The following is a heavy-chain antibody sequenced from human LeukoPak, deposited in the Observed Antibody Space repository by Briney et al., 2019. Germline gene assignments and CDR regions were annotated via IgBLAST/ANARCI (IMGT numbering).Heavy chain of an antibody. CDR3: ARGHCSSTSCYLGGRSYFDY. CDR2: INHSGST. Sequence: SETLSLTCAVYGGSFSDYYWSWIRQPPGKGLEWIGEINHSGSTNYNPSLKSRVTISADTSKNQFSLKLSSVTAADTAVYYCARGHCSSTSCYLGGRSYFDYWGQGTLVTVSS. D-gene: IGHD2-2*01. CDR1: GGSFSDYY. V-gene: IGHV4-34*01. J-gene: IGHJ4*02.